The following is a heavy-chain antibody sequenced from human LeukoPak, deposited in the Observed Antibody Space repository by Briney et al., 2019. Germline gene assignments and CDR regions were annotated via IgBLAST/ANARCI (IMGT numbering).Heavy chain of an antibody. CDR3: AKDLGGSATTV. V-gene: IGHV3-9*01. D-gene: IGHD2-2*01. J-gene: IGHJ4*02. CDR1: GFTFEDHV. CDR2: ISWSGDRM. Sequence: GGSLRLSCAASGFTFEDHVMHWVRQAPGKGLEWVSSISWSGDRMGYAVAVKGRFTISRDNAKNSLFLQMNSLRVEDTALYYCAKDLGGSATTVWGQGTLVTVSS.